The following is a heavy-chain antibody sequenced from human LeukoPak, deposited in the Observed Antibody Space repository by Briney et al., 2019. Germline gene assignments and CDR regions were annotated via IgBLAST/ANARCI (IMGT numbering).Heavy chain of an antibody. Sequence: ASVKVSCKASGGTFSRYAISWVRQAPGQGLEWMGGIIPIFGTANYAQKFQGRVTITADESTSTAYMELSSLRSEDTAVYYCARDTRARYFDWLLSGGDAFDIWAKGQWSPSLQ. V-gene: IGHV1-69*01. CDR1: GGTFSRYA. J-gene: IGHJ3*02. D-gene: IGHD3-9*01. CDR2: IIPIFGTA. CDR3: ARDTRARYFDWLLSGGDAFDI.